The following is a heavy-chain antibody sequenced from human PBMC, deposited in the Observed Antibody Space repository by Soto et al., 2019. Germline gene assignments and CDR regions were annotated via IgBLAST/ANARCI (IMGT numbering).Heavy chain of an antibody. CDR3: ARGYDFWSGHFDY. D-gene: IGHD3-3*01. J-gene: IGHJ4*02. CDR2: IKQDGSEK. CDR1: VFTFSSYW. V-gene: IGHV3-7*04. Sequence: EVQLVESGGGLVQPGGSLLLSCAASVFTFSSYWMSWVRKAPGKGREWVANIKQDGSEKYYVDSVKGRFTISRDNAKNSLYLQMNSLRAEATAVYYCARGYDFWSGHFDYWGQGTLVTVSS.